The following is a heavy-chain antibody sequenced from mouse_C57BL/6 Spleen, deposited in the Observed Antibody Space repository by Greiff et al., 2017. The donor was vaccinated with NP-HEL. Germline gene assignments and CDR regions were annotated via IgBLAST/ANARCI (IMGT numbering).Heavy chain of an antibody. D-gene: IGHD2-5*01. Sequence: QVQLQQPGAELVKPGASVKLSCKASGYTFTSYWMQWVKQRPGQGLEWIGEIDPSDSYTNYNQKFKGKATLTVDTSSSTAYMQLSSLTSEDSAVYYCAKGVSYYSNPWFAYWGQGTLVTVSA. CDR2: IDPSDSYT. J-gene: IGHJ3*01. CDR3: AKGVSYYSNPWFAY. V-gene: IGHV1-50*01. CDR1: GYTFTSYW.